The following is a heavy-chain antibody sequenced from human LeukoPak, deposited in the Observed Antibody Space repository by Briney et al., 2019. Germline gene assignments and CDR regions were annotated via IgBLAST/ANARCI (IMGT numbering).Heavy chain of an antibody. V-gene: IGHV3-43D*03. Sequence: GGSLRLSCAASGLTFGDFAMHWVRQAPGKGLEWVSFITWDGGSIYYADSVRGRFTISRDNSKDTLYLQMNSLRAEDTALYYCAKDRPFPYGMDVWGQGTTVTVSS. J-gene: IGHJ6*02. CDR1: GLTFGDFA. CDR3: AKDRPFPYGMDV. CDR2: ITWDGGSI.